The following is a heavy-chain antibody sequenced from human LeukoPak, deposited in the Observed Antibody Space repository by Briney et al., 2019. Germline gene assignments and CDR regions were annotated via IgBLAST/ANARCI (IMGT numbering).Heavy chain of an antibody. J-gene: IGHJ6*02. D-gene: IGHD6-13*01. CDR3: ARIVWGQQLVPPLYYYYGMDV. Sequence: SGPTLVNPTQTLTLTCTFSGFPLSTSGMCVSWIRQPPGKALEWLARIDWDDDKYYSTSLKTRLTISKDTSKNQVVLTMTNMDPVDTATYYCARIVWGQQLVPPLYYYYGMDVWGQGTTVTVSS. V-gene: IGHV2-70*11. CDR1: GFPLSTSGMC. CDR2: IDWDDDK.